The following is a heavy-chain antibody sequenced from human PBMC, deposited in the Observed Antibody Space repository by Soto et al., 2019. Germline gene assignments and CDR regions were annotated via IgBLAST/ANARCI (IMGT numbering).Heavy chain of an antibody. Sequence: EVQLLESGGGLVQPGGSLRLSCAASGFTFSSYAMSWVRQAPGKGLEWVSAISGRGGSTYYADSVKGRFTISRDNSKNTLYLQMNSLRAEDTAVYYCAKDRRDEDSSGCIDYWGQGTLVTVSS. V-gene: IGHV3-23*01. D-gene: IGHD6-19*01. CDR1: GFTFSSYA. CDR3: AKDRRDEDSSGCIDY. J-gene: IGHJ4*02. CDR2: ISGRGGST.